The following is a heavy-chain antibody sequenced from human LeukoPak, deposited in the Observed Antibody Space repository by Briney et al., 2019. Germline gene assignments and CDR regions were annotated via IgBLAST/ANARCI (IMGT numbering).Heavy chain of an antibody. D-gene: IGHD3-16*01. CDR3: AKGYYDYVWGSYYFDY. V-gene: IGHV3-23*01. J-gene: IGHJ4*02. Sequence: GGSLRLSCAASGFTFSSYAMSWFRQAPGKGLEWVSAISGSGGSTYYADSVKGRFTISRVNSRDTLYLQMNSLRAEDTAVYYCAKGYYDYVWGSYYFDYWGQGTLVTVSS. CDR1: GFTFSSYA. CDR2: ISGSGGST.